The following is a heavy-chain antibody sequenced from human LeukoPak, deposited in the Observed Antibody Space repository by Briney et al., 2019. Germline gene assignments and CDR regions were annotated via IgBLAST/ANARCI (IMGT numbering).Heavy chain of an antibody. V-gene: IGHV1-69*05. Sequence: GASVKVSCKASGGTFSSYAISWVRQAPGQGLEWMGGIIPIFGTANYAQKSQGRVTITTDESTSTAYMELSSLRSEDTAVYYCARGMRQQWLEYDYWGQGTLVTVSS. CDR3: ARGMRQQWLEYDY. CDR2: IIPIFGTA. CDR1: GGTFSSYA. J-gene: IGHJ4*02. D-gene: IGHD6-19*01.